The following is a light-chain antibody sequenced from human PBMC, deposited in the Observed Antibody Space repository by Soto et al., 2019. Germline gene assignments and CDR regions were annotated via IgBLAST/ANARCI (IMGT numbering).Light chain of an antibody. J-gene: IGLJ2*01. CDR3: AAWDGSLNAVV. CDR1: NSNIGTTT. V-gene: IGLV1-44*01. CDR2: SSS. Sequence: QSVLTQPPSASGAPGQRVTISCSGSNSNIGTTTVNWYQHVPGTAPKLLIYSSSQRPSGVPDRFSGSRSGTSASLAISGLPSEDEADYYCAAWDGSLNAVVFGGGTQLTVL.